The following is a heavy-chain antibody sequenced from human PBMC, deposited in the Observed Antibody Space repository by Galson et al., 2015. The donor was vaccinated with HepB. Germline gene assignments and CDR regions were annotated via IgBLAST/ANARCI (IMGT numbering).Heavy chain of an antibody. CDR1: GFTLSSYG. D-gene: IGHD5-12*01. CDR2: IRFDGGYT. V-gene: IGHV3-30*02. CDR3: AKVSLEWRRCANNDY. J-gene: IGHJ4*02. Sequence: SLRLSCAASGFTLSSYGMHWVRQAPGKGLEWVAFIRFDGGYTYYAASVKGRFTISRDNSKNTLSLQMNSLRAEDTALYYCAKVSLEWRRCANNDYWGPGTLVTVSS.